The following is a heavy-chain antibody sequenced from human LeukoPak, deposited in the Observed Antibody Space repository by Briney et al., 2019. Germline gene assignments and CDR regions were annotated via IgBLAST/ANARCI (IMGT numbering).Heavy chain of an antibody. J-gene: IGHJ5*02. Sequence: ASVEVSCKASGYSFTDYYMHWVRQAPGQGLEWMGWINPDSGGTNFAQKFQGRVTMTRDTSISTAYMELSRLRSDDTAVYYCTRGQYNYGRDWFDPWGQGTLVTVSS. D-gene: IGHD5-18*01. V-gene: IGHV1-2*02. CDR3: TRGQYNYGRDWFDP. CDR1: GYSFTDYY. CDR2: INPDSGGT.